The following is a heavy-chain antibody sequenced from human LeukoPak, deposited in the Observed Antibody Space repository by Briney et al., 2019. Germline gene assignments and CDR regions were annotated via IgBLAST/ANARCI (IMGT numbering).Heavy chain of an antibody. CDR2: IHGNGART. V-gene: IGHV3-23*01. Sequence: GGSLRLSCAASGFTFSHYVMTWVRQAPGKGLEWVSAIHGNGARTYYADSVKGRFIISRDNSKNTLYLQMNSLRAEDTAVYFCAKDRVGSGSCPTGWGRGTLVTVSS. D-gene: IGHD2-15*01. CDR1: GFTFSHYV. CDR3: AKDRVGSGSCPTG. J-gene: IGHJ4*02.